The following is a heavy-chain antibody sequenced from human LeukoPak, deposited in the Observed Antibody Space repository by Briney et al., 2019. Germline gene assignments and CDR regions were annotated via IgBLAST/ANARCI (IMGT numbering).Heavy chain of an antibody. D-gene: IGHD6-13*01. CDR2: FYPGDSDT. Sequence: GESLKISYKGSGYSFTSYWIGWVRQMPGKGLEWMGIFYPGDSDTRYSPSFQGQVTISADKSISTAYLQWSSLKASDTAMYYCARPIIAAAGHFYFDYWGQGTLVTVSS. J-gene: IGHJ4*02. V-gene: IGHV5-51*01. CDR3: ARPIIAAAGHFYFDY. CDR1: GYSFTSYW.